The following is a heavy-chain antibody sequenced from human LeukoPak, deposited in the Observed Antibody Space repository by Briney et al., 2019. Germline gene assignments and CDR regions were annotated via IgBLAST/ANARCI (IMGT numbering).Heavy chain of an antibody. Sequence: GESLKISCKGSGYSFTSYWIGWVRQMPGKGLEWMGIIYPGDSNTNYSPAFQGQVTISVDKSINTAYLQWSSLKASDTAMYYCAIDPDYGGNSDFGCWGQGTLVTVFS. CDR2: IYPGDSNT. CDR3: AIDPDYGGNSDFGC. J-gene: IGHJ4*02. D-gene: IGHD4-23*01. CDR1: GYSFTSYW. V-gene: IGHV5-51*01.